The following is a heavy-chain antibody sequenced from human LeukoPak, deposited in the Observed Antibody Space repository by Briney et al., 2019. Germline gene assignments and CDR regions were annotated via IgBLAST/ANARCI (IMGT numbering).Heavy chain of an antibody. Sequence: SETLSLTCTVSGGSISSYYWSWIRQPPGKGLEWIGYIYYSGSTNYNPSLKSRVTISVDTSKNQFSLKLSSVTAADTAVYYCARDLRSRYFDPWGQGTLVTVSS. D-gene: IGHD1-1*01. V-gene: IGHV4-59*12. CDR2: IYYSGST. CDR1: GGSISSYY. CDR3: ARDLRSRYFDP. J-gene: IGHJ5*02.